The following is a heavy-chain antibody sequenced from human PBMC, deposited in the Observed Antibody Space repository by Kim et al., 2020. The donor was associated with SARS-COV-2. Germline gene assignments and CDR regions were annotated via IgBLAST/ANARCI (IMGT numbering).Heavy chain of an antibody. V-gene: IGHV3-23*01. CDR1: GFTFSSYA. Sequence: GGSLRLSCAASGFTFSSYAMSWVRQAPGKGLEWVSAISGSGGSTYYADSVKGRFTISRDNSKNTLYLQMNSLRAEDTAVYYCAKDYGRLLWFGELSPFDYWGQGTLVTVSS. D-gene: IGHD3-10*01. CDR3: AKDYGRLLWFGELSPFDY. J-gene: IGHJ4*02. CDR2: ISGSGGST.